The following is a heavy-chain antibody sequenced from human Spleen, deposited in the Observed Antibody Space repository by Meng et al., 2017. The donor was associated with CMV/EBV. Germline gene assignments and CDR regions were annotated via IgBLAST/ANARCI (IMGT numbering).Heavy chain of an antibody. Sequence: ASVKVSCKASGYTFSGYYIHWVRQSPGQGLEWMGWNNPDSGGTNYAQKFQGRVTMTRDTSVSTAYMEVRRLRSDDMAVYYCARVKRYCTGVTCSSTGYYGMDVWGQGTTVTVSS. V-gene: IGHV1-2*02. CDR1: GYTFSGYY. CDR3: ARVKRYCTGVTCSSTGYYGMDV. D-gene: IGHD2-8*02. CDR2: NNPDSGGT. J-gene: IGHJ6*02.